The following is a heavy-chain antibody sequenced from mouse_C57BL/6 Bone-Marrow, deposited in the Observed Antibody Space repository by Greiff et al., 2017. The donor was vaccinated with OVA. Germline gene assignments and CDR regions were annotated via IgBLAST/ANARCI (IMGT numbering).Heavy chain of an antibody. V-gene: IGHV3-6*01. Sequence: EVKLQESGPGLVKPSQSLSLTCSVTGYSITSGYYWNWIRQFPGNKLEWMGYISYDGSNNYNPSLKNRISITRDTSKNQFFLKLNSVTTEDTATYYCAREVVARGAYGGQGTLVTVSA. CDR2: ISYDGSN. J-gene: IGHJ3*01. CDR3: AREVVARGAY. CDR1: GYSITSGYY. D-gene: IGHD1-1*01.